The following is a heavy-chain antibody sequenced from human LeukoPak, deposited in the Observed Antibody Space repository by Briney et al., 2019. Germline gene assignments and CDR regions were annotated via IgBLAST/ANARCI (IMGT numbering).Heavy chain of an antibody. Sequence: PGGSLRLSCAASGFIVRSSYMSWVRQAPGKGLEWVSVIYSGGSPDYADSAKGRFTISTDNSKNTLYLQMNSLRAEDTALYYCARAYSGYIFDYWGQGTLVTVSS. V-gene: IGHV3-53*01. J-gene: IGHJ4*02. CDR3: ARAYSGYIFDY. CDR2: IYSGGSP. CDR1: GFIVRSSY. D-gene: IGHD5-12*01.